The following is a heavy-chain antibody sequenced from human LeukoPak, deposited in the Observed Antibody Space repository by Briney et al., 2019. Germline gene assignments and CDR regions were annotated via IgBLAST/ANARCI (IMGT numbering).Heavy chain of an antibody. CDR2: IRSKAYGETA. D-gene: IGHD1-1*01. J-gene: IGHJ4*02. CDR3: TRDRGAYNLYDY. CDR1: GFTFGDYA. Sequence: GGPLRLSCTASGFTFGDYAMSWIRQAPGKGLEWVGFIRSKAYGETADYAASVKGRFTISRGDSKAIAYLQMNSLKTEDTAVYHCTRDRGAYNLYDYWGQGTLVTVSS. V-gene: IGHV3-49*03.